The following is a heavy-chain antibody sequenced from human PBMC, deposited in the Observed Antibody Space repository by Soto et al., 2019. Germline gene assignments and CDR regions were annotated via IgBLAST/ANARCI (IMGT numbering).Heavy chain of an antibody. D-gene: IGHD3-10*01. CDR3: ASFYYYGSGSDAFDI. V-gene: IGHV4-39*01. CDR1: GGSISSSSYY. J-gene: IGHJ3*02. Sequence: PSETLFLTYTVSGGSISSSSYYWGWIRQPPGKGLEWIGSIYYSGSTYYNPSLKSRVTISVDTSKNQFSLKLSSVTAADTAVYYCASFYYYGSGSDAFDIWGQGTMVTVSS. CDR2: IYYSGST.